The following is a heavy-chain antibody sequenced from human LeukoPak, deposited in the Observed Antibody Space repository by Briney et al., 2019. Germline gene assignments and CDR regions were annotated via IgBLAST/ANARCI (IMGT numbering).Heavy chain of an antibody. V-gene: IGHV3-30*18. CDR2: ISYDGSTK. CDR3: AKDVMVRGANHYFDY. D-gene: IGHD3-10*01. J-gene: IGHJ4*02. Sequence: GGSLRLSCAASGFTFRSYGMHWVRQAPGKGLEWVAVISYDGSTKYYADSVKGRFTISRDNSKNTLYLQMNSLRAEDTAVYYCAKDVMVRGANHYFDYWGQGTLVTVSS. CDR1: GFTFRSYG.